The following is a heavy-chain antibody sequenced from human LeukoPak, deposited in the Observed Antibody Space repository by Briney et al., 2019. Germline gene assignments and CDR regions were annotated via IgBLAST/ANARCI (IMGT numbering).Heavy chain of an antibody. CDR1: GGSISSYY. Sequence: SETLSLTCTVSGGSISSYYWSWIRQPPGKGLEWIGYIYYSGSTNYNPSLKSRVTISVDTSKNQFSLKLSSVTAADTAAYYCARGGGYYDSSGYYGPDYWGQGTLVTVSS. D-gene: IGHD3-22*01. J-gene: IGHJ4*02. CDR2: IYYSGST. V-gene: IGHV4-59*01. CDR3: ARGGGYYDSSGYYGPDY.